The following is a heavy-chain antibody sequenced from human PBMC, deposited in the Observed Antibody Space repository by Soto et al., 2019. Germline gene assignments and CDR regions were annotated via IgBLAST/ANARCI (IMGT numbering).Heavy chain of an antibody. Sequence: GGSLRLSCAASGFTVSSNYMSWVRQAPGKGLEWVSVIYSGGSTYYADSVKGRFTISRDNSKNTLYPQMNSLRAEDTAVYYCASTYYGSGSYLPPLYYYYGMDVWGQGTTVTVSS. CDR1: GFTVSSNY. D-gene: IGHD3-10*01. CDR2: IYSGGST. V-gene: IGHV3-53*01. J-gene: IGHJ6*02. CDR3: ASTYYGSGSYLPPLYYYYGMDV.